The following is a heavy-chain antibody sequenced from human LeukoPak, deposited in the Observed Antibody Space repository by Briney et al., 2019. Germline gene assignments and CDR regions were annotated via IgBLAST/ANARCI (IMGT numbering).Heavy chain of an antibody. D-gene: IGHD5-12*01. Sequence: HGAPLQISCKGSGSIFTSYWISWVRQLPGKGLEWMGRIDPSDSYTNYSPSFQGHVTTSADKSISTAYLQWSSLKASDTAMYYCARQSLLGGYPTVGGGQGTLVTVSS. J-gene: IGHJ4*02. V-gene: IGHV5-10-1*01. CDR2: IDPSDSYT. CDR3: ARQSLLGGYPTVG. CDR1: GSIFTSYW.